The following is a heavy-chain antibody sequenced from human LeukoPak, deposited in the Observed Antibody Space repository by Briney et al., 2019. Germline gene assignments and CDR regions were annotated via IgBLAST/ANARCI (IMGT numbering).Heavy chain of an antibody. CDR3: ARSGTFRVYDYVWGSYRLDY. J-gene: IGHJ4*02. CDR1: GGSISTTSYY. V-gene: IGHV4-39*07. D-gene: IGHD3-16*02. CDR2: IFYSGST. Sequence: PSQTLSLTCTVSGGSISTTSYYWAWIRQPPGKGLEWIGNIFYSGSTYNNPSLKSRVTISVDTSKNQFSLKLSSVTAADTAVYHCARSGTFRVYDYVWGSYRLDYWGQGTLVTVSS.